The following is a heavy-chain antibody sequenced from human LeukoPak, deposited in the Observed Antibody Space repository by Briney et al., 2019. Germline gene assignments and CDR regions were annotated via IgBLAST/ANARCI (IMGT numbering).Heavy chain of an antibody. D-gene: IGHD3-22*01. CDR3: AREGDSSGYAIDY. J-gene: IGHJ4*02. Sequence: SETLSLTCTVSSGSISTSNYYWGWVRQPPGKALEWIGNIFYSGSTYYSPSLKSRVTISLDTSRNQFSLKLSSVTAADTAVYYCAREGDSSGYAIDYWGQGTLVTVSS. CDR1: SGSISTSNYY. CDR2: IFYSGST. V-gene: IGHV4-39*07.